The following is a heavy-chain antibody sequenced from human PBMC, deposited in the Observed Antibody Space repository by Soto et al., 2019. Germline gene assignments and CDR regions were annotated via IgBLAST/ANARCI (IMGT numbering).Heavy chain of an antibody. V-gene: IGHV4-61*01. CDR3: ASSPRFAFDI. CDR2: IYSSGST. CDR1: GGSANSGNYY. J-gene: IGHJ3*02. Sequence: QVQLQESGPGLVKPSETLSLTCTVSGGSANSGNYYWSWIRQPPGKGLEWIGYIYSSGSTNYNPSLKSRVTISLDTSKNQLSLKLNSVTTADTAVYYCASSPRFAFDIWGQGTMVTVSS.